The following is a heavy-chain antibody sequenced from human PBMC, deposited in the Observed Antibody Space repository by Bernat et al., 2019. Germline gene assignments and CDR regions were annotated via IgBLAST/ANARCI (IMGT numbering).Heavy chain of an antibody. CDR3: ERTDSSTGRNWFDP. D-gene: IGHD2-2*01. CDR1: GDSVASSSAA. V-gene: IGHV6-1*01. CDR2: TYYRSKWYN. J-gene: IGHJ5*02. Sequence: QVQLQQSGPGLVKPSQTLSLTCAISGDSVASSSAAWNWIRQSPSSGLEWLGRTYYRSKWYNDYAVSVKSRITINPDTSKKQFSLQRNSVTPEDTAVYDCERTDSSTGRNWFDPWGEGTLVTVSS.